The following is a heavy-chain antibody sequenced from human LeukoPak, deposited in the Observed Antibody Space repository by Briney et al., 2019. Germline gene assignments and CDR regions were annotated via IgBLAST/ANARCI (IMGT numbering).Heavy chain of an antibody. D-gene: IGHD2-15*01. CDR2: ISSSGSAI. V-gene: IGHV3-48*01. CDR3: VRVKGSYFDY. J-gene: IGHJ4*02. CDR1: GFPLSSYS. Sequence: PGGSLRLSCAASGFPLSSYSINWVRQAPGKGLEWVSYISSSGSAIYYVDSVKGRFTVSRDNAKNSLVLQMNSPRAEDTAVYYCVRVKGSYFDYWGQGALVTVSS.